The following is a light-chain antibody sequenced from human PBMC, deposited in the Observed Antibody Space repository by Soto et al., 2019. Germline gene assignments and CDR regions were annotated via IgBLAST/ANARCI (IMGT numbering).Light chain of an antibody. J-gene: IGLJ1*01. CDR2: EVT. CDR1: SSDVGGYNF. Sequence: QSVLTQPPSASGSPGQSVTISCTGTSSDVGGYNFVSWYQQHPGKAPQLIIYEVTKRPSVVPDRFSGSKSGNTASLTVSGLQTEDEADYYCSSYAATNNYVFGSGTKVTVL. CDR3: SSYAATNNYV. V-gene: IGLV2-8*01.